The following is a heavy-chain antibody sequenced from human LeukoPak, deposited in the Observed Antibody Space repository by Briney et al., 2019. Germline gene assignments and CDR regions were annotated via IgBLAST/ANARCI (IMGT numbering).Heavy chain of an antibody. J-gene: IGHJ5*02. V-gene: IGHV3-23*01. Sequence: GGSLRLSCAASGFTFSSYAMSWVRQAPGKGLEWVSAISGSGGSTYYADSVKGRFTISRDNSKNTLYLQMNSLRAEDTAVYYCAKLPGIAAAGTTWFDPWGQGTLVTVSS. CDR1: GFTFSSYA. CDR2: ISGSGGST. CDR3: AKLPGIAAAGTTWFDP. D-gene: IGHD6-13*01.